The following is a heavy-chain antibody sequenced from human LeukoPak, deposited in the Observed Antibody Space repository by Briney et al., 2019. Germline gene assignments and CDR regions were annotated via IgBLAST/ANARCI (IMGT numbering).Heavy chain of an antibody. V-gene: IGHV1-2*02. J-gene: IGHJ5*02. Sequence: GASVKVSCKASGGTFSSYAISWVRQAPGQGLEWMGWINPNSGGTNYAQKFQGRVTMTRDTSISTAYMELSRLRSDDTAVYYCAREPIVVVTAIPRNWFDPWGQGTLVTVSS. CDR2: INPNSGGT. CDR1: GGTFSSYA. CDR3: AREPIVVVTAIPRNWFDP. D-gene: IGHD2-21*02.